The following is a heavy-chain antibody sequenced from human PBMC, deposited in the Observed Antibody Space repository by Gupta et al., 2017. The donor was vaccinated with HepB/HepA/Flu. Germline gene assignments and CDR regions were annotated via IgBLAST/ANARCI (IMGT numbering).Heavy chain of an antibody. J-gene: IGHJ4*02. V-gene: IGHV4-39*01. CDR3: VSINARAVAGHFDY. CDR2: FSNSGSA. Sequence: QLQLQESGPRLVKPSETLSLTCTVSGGSIRSSPYSWGWIRQPPGKGLEWIGNFSNSGSADYNPSLRSRVSTSLHTSKNQFSLRLTFVTAADTAVYYCVSINARAVAGHFDYWGQGILVTVSS. D-gene: IGHD6-19*01. CDR1: GGSIRSSPYS.